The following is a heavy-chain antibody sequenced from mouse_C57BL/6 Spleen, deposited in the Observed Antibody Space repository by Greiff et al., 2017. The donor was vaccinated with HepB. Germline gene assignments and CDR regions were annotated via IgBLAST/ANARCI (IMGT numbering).Heavy chain of an antibody. V-gene: IGHV1-69*01. D-gene: IGHD1-1*01. CDR3: ARLLRYYAMDY. CDR2: IDPSDSYT. CDR1: GYTFTSYW. J-gene: IGHJ4*01. Sequence: QVQLQQPGAELVMPGASVKLSCKASGYTFTSYWMHWVKQRPGQGLEWIGEIDPSDSYTNYNQKYKGKSTLTVDKSSSTAYMQLSSLTSEDSAVYYCARLLRYYAMDYWDQGTSVTVAS.